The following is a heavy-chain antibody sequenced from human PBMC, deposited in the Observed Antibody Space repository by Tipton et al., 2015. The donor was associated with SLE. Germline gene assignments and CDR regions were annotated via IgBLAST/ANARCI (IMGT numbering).Heavy chain of an antibody. CDR3: AKVGPAFCGGDCCSGS. J-gene: IGHJ5*02. D-gene: IGHD2-21*01. V-gene: IGHV3-33*03. CDR1: GFTFTSYA. Sequence: SLRLSCAASGFTFTSYAMHWVRQAPGKGLEWVALISHDGSEKFYADSVKGRFTISRDNSKNTLFVQMDRLRAEDTALYYCAKVGPAFCGGDCCSGSWCQGSQVAVPS. CDR2: ISHDGSEK.